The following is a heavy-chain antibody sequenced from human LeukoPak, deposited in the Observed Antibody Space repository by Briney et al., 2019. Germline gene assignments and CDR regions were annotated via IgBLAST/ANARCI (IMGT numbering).Heavy chain of an antibody. Sequence: SETLSLTCSVSGGSLSSYYWSWIRQTPGKGLEWIGYIYYSGSTSYNPSFKGRVTISVDTSTDHFSLKLRSVTAAATAMYYCASQESSYGPTFDYWGQGILVTVSS. CDR3: ASQESSYGPTFDY. V-gene: IGHV4-59*01. J-gene: IGHJ4*02. CDR1: GGSLSSYY. D-gene: IGHD2-2*01. CDR2: IYYSGST.